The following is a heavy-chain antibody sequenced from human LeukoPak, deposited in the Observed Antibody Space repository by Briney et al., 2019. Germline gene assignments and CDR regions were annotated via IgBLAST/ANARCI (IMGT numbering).Heavy chain of an antibody. V-gene: IGHV3-23*01. J-gene: IGHJ6*02. CDR3: ARVHYYDSSGYYSGMDV. Sequence: GGSLRLSCAASGFTFSSYAMSWVRQAPGKGLEWVSAISGSGGSTYYADSVKGRFTISRDNAKNSLYLQMNSLRDEDTAVYYCARVHYYDSSGYYSGMDVWGQGTTVTVSS. CDR1: GFTFSSYA. D-gene: IGHD3-22*01. CDR2: ISGSGGST.